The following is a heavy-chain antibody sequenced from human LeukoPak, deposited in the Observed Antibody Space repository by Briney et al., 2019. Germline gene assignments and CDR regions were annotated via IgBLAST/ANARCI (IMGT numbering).Heavy chain of an antibody. CDR1: GFTFSSYS. Sequence: GGSLRLSCAASGFTFSSYSMNWVRQAPGKGLEWVSSISSSSSYIYYADSVKGRFIISRDNAKNSLYLQMNSLRAEDTAVYYCAKEYSSGWYDYWGQGTLVTVSS. V-gene: IGHV3-21*01. D-gene: IGHD6-19*01. J-gene: IGHJ4*02. CDR2: ISSSSSYI. CDR3: AKEYSSGWYDY.